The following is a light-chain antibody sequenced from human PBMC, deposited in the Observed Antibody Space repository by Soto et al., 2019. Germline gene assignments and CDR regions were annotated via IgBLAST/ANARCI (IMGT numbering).Light chain of an antibody. Sequence: QSALTQPASVSGSPGESITISCTGTSSDVGASNFVAWHQQHPGKAPKLLIYNVYDRPSGISYRFSGSKSGNTAALTISGLPGEDEADYSCSASAVSGTYVFGNGTKVTVL. CDR3: SASAVSGTYV. CDR1: SSDVGASNF. J-gene: IGLJ1*01. V-gene: IGLV2-14*03. CDR2: NVY.